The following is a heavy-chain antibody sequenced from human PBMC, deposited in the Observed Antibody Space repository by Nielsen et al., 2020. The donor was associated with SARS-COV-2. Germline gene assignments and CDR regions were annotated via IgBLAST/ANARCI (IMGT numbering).Heavy chain of an antibody. V-gene: IGHV3-30-3*01. D-gene: IGHD1-26*01. CDR1: GFTFSTYA. CDR2: ISYDGSNE. J-gene: IGHJ4*02. CDR3: AREGGSYFAYFDY. Sequence: GGSLRLSCAASGFTFSTYALHWVRQAPGKGLEWVAVISYDGSNEYYADSVKGRFTISRDNSKNTLYLQMNSLRAEDTAVYYCAREGGSYFAYFDYWGQGTLVTVSS.